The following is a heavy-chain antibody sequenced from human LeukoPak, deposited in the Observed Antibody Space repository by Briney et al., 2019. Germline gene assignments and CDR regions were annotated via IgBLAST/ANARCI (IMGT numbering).Heavy chain of an antibody. J-gene: IGHJ4*02. D-gene: IGHD1-26*01. CDR1: GGSISSSGYY. CDR3: ARQFGRVGAYFDY. Sequence: SETLSLTCTVSGGSISSSGYYWGWIRQPPGKGLEWIGSIYYSGSTYYNPSLKSRVTISVDTSKNQFSLKLSSVTAADTAVYYCARQFGRVGAYFDYWGQGTLVTVSS. V-gene: IGHV4-39*01. CDR2: IYYSGST.